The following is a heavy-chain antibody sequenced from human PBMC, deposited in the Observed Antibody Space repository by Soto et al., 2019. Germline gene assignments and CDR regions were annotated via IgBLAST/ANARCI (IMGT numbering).Heavy chain of an antibody. J-gene: IGHJ4*02. Sequence: SVKVSCKAAGGAFNTFGFSWGRQAPGQGLEWMGGIIPFFRTANYAQKFQDRVTITADESTSTVYMDLRSLRSEDTAKYYCARSPPMDSGDKYFYDFWGQGALVTVSS. V-gene: IGHV1-69*13. CDR2: IIPFFRTA. CDR3: ARSPPMDSGDKYFYDF. CDR1: GGAFNTFG. D-gene: IGHD4-17*01.